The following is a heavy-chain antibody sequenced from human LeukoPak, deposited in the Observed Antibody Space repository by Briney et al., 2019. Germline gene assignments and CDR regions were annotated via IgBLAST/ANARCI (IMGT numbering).Heavy chain of an antibody. Sequence: SETLSLTCTVSGGSISSYYWSWIRQPPGKGLEWIGYIYYSGSTNYNPSLKSRVTISVDTSKNQFSLKLSSVAAAGPAWYYFARSPVYDSRGYYVGWGQGTLVTVSS. CDR1: GGSISSYY. CDR2: IYYSGST. J-gene: IGHJ4*02. V-gene: IGHV4-59*01. CDR3: ARSPVYDSRGYYVG. D-gene: IGHD3-22*01.